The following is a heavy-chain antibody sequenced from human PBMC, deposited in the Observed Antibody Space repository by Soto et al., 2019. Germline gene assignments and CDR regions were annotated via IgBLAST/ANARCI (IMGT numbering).Heavy chain of an antibody. V-gene: IGHV4-59*01. J-gene: IGHJ3*02. CDR1: GGSISSYY. CDR2: IYYSGST. Sequence: SETLSLTCTVSGGSISSYYWSWIRQPPGKGLEWIGYIYYSGSTNYNPSLKSRVTISVDTSKNQFSLKLSSVTAADTVVYYCARDKGYPAFDIWGQGTMVTVSS. D-gene: IGHD6-13*01. CDR3: ARDKGYPAFDI.